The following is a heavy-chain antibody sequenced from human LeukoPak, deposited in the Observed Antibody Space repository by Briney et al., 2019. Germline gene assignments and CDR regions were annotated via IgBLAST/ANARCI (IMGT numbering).Heavy chain of an antibody. V-gene: IGHV4-59*01. CDR3: ARSNWNAPGDFDP. Sequence: SETLSLTCTVSGGSISSYYWSWIRQPPGKGLEWIGYIYYSGSTNYNPSLKSRVTISVDTTKNQFSLKLSPVTAADTAVYYCARSNWNAPGDFDPLGQGTLVTVSS. CDR2: IYYSGST. J-gene: IGHJ5*02. D-gene: IGHD1-1*01. CDR1: GGSISSYY.